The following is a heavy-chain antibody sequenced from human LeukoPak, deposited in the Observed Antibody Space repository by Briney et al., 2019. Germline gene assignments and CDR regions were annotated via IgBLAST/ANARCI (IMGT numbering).Heavy chain of an antibody. J-gene: IGHJ4*02. CDR3: ARLGYGEYLFYSDY. V-gene: IGHV4-59*01. CDR2: ISYSGST. Sequence: SETLSLTCTVSGGSISNYYWSWIRQPPEKGLEWIGYISYSGSTNYNPSLKSRVTISVDTSKNQFSLRLSSVTAADTAVYYCARLGYGEYLFYSDYWGQGTLVTVSS. D-gene: IGHD4-17*01. CDR1: GGSISNYY.